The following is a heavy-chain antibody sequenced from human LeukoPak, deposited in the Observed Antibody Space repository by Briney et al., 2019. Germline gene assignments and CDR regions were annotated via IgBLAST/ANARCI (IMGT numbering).Heavy chain of an antibody. Sequence: SETLSLTCTVSGGSISSSYWSWIRQPPGEGLEWIGYIYYSGSTNYNPSLKSRVTISVDTSKNQFSLKLSSVTAADTAVYYCARDMPMVRGVDFYMDVWGKGTTVTVSS. CDR2: IYYSGST. V-gene: IGHV4-59*01. CDR1: GGSISSSY. D-gene: IGHD3-10*01. J-gene: IGHJ6*03. CDR3: ARDMPMVRGVDFYMDV.